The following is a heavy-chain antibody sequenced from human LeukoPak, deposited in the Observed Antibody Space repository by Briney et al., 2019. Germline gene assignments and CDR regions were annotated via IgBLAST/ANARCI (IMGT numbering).Heavy chain of an antibody. CDR3: ASSGSSGWPGDY. Sequence: GESLKISCRGSGYSFTNYWIGWVHQMPGKGLEWMGIIYPGDSDTRYSPSFQGQVTISTDKSISTAYLQWSSLKASDTAMYFCASSGSSGWPGDYWGQGTLDTVSS. CDR1: GYSFTNYW. D-gene: IGHD6-19*01. J-gene: IGHJ4*02. V-gene: IGHV5-51*07. CDR2: IYPGDSDT.